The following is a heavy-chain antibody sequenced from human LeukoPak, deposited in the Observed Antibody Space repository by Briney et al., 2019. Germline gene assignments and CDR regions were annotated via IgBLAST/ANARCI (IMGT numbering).Heavy chain of an antibody. D-gene: IGHD5-18*01. Sequence: ASVKVSCKASGYTFTTYRITWVRQAPGQGLEWMGGIIPIFGTTSYAQRFQGKITISADESTGTAYMELNSLTYEDTAIYYCATVPGYSYGHLYYFDYWGQGTLITVSS. CDR1: GYTFTTYR. CDR3: ATVPGYSYGHLYYFDY. CDR2: IIPIFGTT. J-gene: IGHJ4*02. V-gene: IGHV1-69*13.